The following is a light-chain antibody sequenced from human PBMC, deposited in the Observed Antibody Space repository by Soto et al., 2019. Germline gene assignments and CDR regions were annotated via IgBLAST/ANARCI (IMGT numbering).Light chain of an antibody. Sequence: MTQSPSSLSASVGDRVTITCRASQGIGDTLAWYQHKPGQTPRLLIYDTSTRATGVPTRFSGSRSGAEFTLTTNSLQSEDFAVYYCQPYNNWPLTFGGGTKVDIK. CDR2: DTS. CDR1: QGIGDT. CDR3: QPYNNWPLT. V-gene: IGKV3-15*01. J-gene: IGKJ4*01.